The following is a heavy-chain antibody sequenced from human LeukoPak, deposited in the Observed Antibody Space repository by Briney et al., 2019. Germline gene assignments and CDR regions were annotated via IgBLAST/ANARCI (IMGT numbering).Heavy chain of an antibody. J-gene: IGHJ4*02. CDR1: GFTFSSYW. V-gene: IGHV3-74*01. CDR2: TNSDGSDT. CDR3: ASCVAVPGLPDY. D-gene: IGHD6-19*01. Sequence: GSLRLSCAASGFTFSSYWMYWVRQAPGKGLVWVSRTNSDGSDTSYADSVQGRFTISRDNAKNTLYLQMNSLRAEDTAVYYCASCVAVPGLPDYWGQGTLVTVS.